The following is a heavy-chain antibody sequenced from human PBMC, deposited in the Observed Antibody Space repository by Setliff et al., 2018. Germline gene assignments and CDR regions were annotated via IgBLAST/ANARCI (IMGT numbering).Heavy chain of an antibody. CDR1: GFTFSRYT. Sequence: SLRLSCAASGFTFSRYTINWVRQAPGKGLEWVSSISSSSSYIYYTDSVKGRFAISRDNAKNSLYLQMNSLRAEDTAVYYCARDLTSVLRYFDWLAALDYWGQGTLVTVSS. CDR3: ARDLTSVLRYFDWLAALDY. D-gene: IGHD3-9*01. CDR2: ISSSSSYI. V-gene: IGHV3-21*01. J-gene: IGHJ4*02.